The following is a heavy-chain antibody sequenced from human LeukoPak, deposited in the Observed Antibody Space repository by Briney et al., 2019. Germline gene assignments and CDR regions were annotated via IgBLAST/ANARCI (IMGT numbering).Heavy chain of an antibody. V-gene: IGHV5-51*01. D-gene: IGHD6-19*01. J-gene: IGHJ4*02. Sequence: GESLKISCKGSGYSFTSYWIGWVRQMPGKGLEWMVIIYPGDSDTRYSPSFQGQVTISADRSISTAYLQWSSLKASDTAMYYCARQYSSGWSVSGYYFDYWGQGTLVTVSS. CDR2: IYPGDSDT. CDR3: ARQYSSGWSVSGYYFDY. CDR1: GYSFTSYW.